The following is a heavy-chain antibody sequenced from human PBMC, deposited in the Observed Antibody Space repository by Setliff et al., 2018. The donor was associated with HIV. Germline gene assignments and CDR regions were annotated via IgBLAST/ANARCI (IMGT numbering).Heavy chain of an antibody. CDR2: IYTSGNT. Sequence: KPSETLSLTCTVSGGSITSGSYYWSWIRQPAGKGLECIGHIYTSGNTNYNPSLKSRVTISIDTSKNHFSLKLSSVTAADTAVYYCARVRRDDFWTGPFVYWGQGTLVTVSS. J-gene: IGHJ4*02. V-gene: IGHV4-61*09. CDR3: ARVRRDDFWTGPFVY. CDR1: GGSITSGSYY. D-gene: IGHD3-3*01.